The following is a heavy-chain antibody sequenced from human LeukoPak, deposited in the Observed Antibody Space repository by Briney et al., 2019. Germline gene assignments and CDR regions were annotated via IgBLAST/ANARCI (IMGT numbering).Heavy chain of an antibody. CDR2: IYYSGSP. D-gene: IGHD2-21*01. CDR1: GGSISSSSYY. J-gene: IGHJ4*02. CDR3: AREPRLLPY. Sequence: PSETLSLTCTVSGGSISSSSYYWAWIRQPPGKGLEWIGSIYYSGSPYYNPSLKSRVTISVDTSKNQFSLKLSSVTAADTAVYYCAREPRLLPYWGQGTLVTVSS. V-gene: IGHV4-39*02.